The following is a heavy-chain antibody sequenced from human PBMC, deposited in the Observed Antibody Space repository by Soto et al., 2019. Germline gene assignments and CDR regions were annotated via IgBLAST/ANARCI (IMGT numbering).Heavy chain of an antibody. CDR3: ARGIKYGDYSRWCDP. Sequence: QVQLVQSGAEVKKPGASVKVSCKASGYTFTSYDINWVRQATGQGLEYLGWMNPNSGNTGYVQKFQGRVTMTRDTSISTAYMELSSLRSEATAVYYCARGIKYGDYSRWCDPWGEGTLGTVSS. CDR1: GYTFTSYD. CDR2: MNPNSGNT. V-gene: IGHV1-8*01. D-gene: IGHD4-17*01. J-gene: IGHJ5*02.